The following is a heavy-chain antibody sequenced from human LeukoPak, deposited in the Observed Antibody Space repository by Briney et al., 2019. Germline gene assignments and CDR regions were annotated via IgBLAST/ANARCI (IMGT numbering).Heavy chain of an antibody. CDR2: FNHSGST. J-gene: IGHJ5*02. CDR3: APRGDIEHSYGYGKWFDP. Sequence: PSEPLSLTCAVYGGSFSVYYWSWIRQPPGRGLEWIGEFNHSGSTNYNASLKSRVTISVDTSKNQFSLRLSSVTAADTAVYYCAPRGDIEHSYGYGKWFDPWGQGTRVTISS. D-gene: IGHD5-18*01. V-gene: IGHV4-34*01. CDR1: GGSFSVYY.